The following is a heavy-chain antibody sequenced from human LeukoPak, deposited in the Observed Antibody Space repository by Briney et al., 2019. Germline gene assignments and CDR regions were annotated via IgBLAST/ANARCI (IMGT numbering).Heavy chain of an antibody. CDR2: INPNSGGT. CDR3: ARGGSIAARPGDY. CDR1: GYTFTGYY. J-gene: IGHJ4*02. D-gene: IGHD6-6*01. Sequence: ASVKVSCKASGYTFTGYYMHWVRQAPGQGLEWMGLINPNSGGTNYAQKFQGRVTMTRDTSISTAYKELSRLRSDDTAVYYCARGGSIAARPGDYWGEGTLVTVSS. V-gene: IGHV1-2*02.